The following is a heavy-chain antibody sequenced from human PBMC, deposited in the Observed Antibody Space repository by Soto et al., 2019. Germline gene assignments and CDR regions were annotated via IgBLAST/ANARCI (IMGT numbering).Heavy chain of an antibody. CDR3: ARGHYYYDSSGYNTFDY. CDR1: GYTFTSYA. V-gene: IGHV1-3*01. CDR2: INAGNGNT. J-gene: IGHJ4*02. Sequence: ASVKVSCTASGYTFTSYAMHWVRQAPGQRLEWMGWINAGNGNTKYSQKFQGRVTITRDTSASTAYMELSSLRSEDTAVYYCARGHYYYDSSGYNTFDYWGQGTLVTVSS. D-gene: IGHD3-22*01.